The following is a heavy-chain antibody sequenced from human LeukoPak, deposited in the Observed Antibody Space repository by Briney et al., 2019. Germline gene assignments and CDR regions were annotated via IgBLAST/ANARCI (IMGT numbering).Heavy chain of an antibody. V-gene: IGHV2-5*01. J-gene: IGHJ5*02. D-gene: IGHD4-11*01. Sequence: SGPTLVNPTQTLTLTCTFSAFSLSTRGVGVDWIPQPPGKALEFLALIYWNDDKRYSPSLKSRLTITKDTSKNQVVLTMTNMDSVDTATYYCAHRPTVIPIGNSDGFDPWGQGTLVTVSS. CDR3: AHRPTVIPIGNSDGFDP. CDR2: IYWNDDK. CDR1: AFSLSTRGVG.